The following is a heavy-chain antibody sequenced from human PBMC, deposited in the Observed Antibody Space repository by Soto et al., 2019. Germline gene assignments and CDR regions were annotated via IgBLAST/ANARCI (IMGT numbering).Heavy chain of an antibody. CDR1: GGSFSGYY. D-gene: IGHD3-10*01. CDR3: ARGPGYYVSGSYYKIYYYYYGMDV. Sequence: SETLSLTCAVYGGSFSGYYWSWIRQPPGKGLEWIGEINHSGSTNYNPSLKSRVTISVDTSKNQFSLKLSSVTAADTAVYYCARGPGYYVSGSYYKIYYYYYGMDVWGQGTTVTVSS. J-gene: IGHJ6*01. CDR2: INHSGST. V-gene: IGHV4-34*01.